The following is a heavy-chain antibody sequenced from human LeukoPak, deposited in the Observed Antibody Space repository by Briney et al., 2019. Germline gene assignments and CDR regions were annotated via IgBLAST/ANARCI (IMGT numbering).Heavy chain of an antibody. V-gene: IGHV4-39*07. J-gene: IGHJ3*02. D-gene: IGHD3-9*01. CDR2: IYYSGST. CDR3: ARDRDHYGILTGYSNAFDI. CDR1: GGSISSSSYY. Sequence: SETLSLICTDSGGSISSSSYYWGWIRQPPGEGLEWIGSIYYSGSTYYNPSLKSRVTISVDTSKNQFSLKLSSVTAADTAVYYCARDRDHYGILTGYSNAFDIWGQGTMVTVSS.